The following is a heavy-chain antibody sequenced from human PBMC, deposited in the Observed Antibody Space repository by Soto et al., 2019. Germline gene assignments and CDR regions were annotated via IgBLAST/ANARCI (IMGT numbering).Heavy chain of an antibody. J-gene: IGHJ4*02. CDR3: AKGENRLSVGWGYCSGGRCRPLDY. Sequence: EVQLLESGGGLVQPGGSLRLSCAASGFTFSSYAMSWVRQAPGKGLEWVSAISGSGGSTYYADSVKGRFTISRDNSKNTLYLQMNSMRAEDTAVYYCAKGENRLSVGWGYCSGGRCRPLDYWGQGTLVTVSS. CDR1: GFTFSSYA. V-gene: IGHV3-23*01. D-gene: IGHD2-15*01. CDR2: ISGSGGST.